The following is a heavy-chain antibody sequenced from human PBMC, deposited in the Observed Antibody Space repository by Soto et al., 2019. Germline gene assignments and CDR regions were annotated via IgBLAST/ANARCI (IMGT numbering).Heavy chain of an antibody. D-gene: IGHD1-1*01. V-gene: IGHV1-24*01. CDR2: FEPEDGET. CDR3: ATLLGLNWNDVWFDP. J-gene: IGHJ5*02. CDR1: GYTLTELS. Sequence: GASVKVSCKVSGYTLTELSMHWVRQAPGKGLEWMGGFEPEDGETIYAQKFQGRVTMTEDTSTDTAYMELSSLRSEDTAVYYCATLLGLNWNDVWFDPWGQGTLVTSPQ.